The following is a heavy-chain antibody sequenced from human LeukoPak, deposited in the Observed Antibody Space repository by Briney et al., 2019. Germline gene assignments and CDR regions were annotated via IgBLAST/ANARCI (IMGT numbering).Heavy chain of an antibody. CDR3: AKGRLLAAAGTMDAFDI. V-gene: IGHV1-69*05. J-gene: IGHJ3*02. CDR2: IIPIFGTA. D-gene: IGHD6-13*01. CDR1: GGTFSSYA. Sequence: SVKVSCKASGGTFSSYAISWVRQAPGQGLEWMGGIIPIFGTANYAQKFQGRVTITTDESTSTAYMELSSLRAEDTAVYYCAKGRLLAAAGTMDAFDIWGQGTMVTVSS.